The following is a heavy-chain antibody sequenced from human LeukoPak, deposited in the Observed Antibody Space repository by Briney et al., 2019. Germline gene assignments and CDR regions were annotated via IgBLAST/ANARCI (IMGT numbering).Heavy chain of an antibody. CDR1: GFTFGDYA. CDR3: TTRPSSSWYPGDFQH. V-gene: IGHV3-49*04. CDR2: IRSKAYGGTT. J-gene: IGHJ1*01. Sequence: PGGSLRLSCTASGFTFGDYAMSWVRQAPGKGLEWVGFIRSKAYGGTTEYAASVKGRFTISRDDSKSIAYLQMNGLKTEDTAVYYCTTRPSSSWYPGDFQHWGQGTLVTVSS. D-gene: IGHD6-13*01.